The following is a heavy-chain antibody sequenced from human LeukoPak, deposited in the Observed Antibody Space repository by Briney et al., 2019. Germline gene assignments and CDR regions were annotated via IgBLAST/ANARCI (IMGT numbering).Heavy chain of an antibody. CDR3: ARVKASSTSWTFDQ. Sequence: SETLSLTCSVSGGSTNSYYWSWIRQSGGKGLEWIRRIYSSGSTVYNPSLNSRLTMSIDTSKNQFSLTLKSVTATDTAAYYCARVKASSTSWTFDQWGQGALVTVSS. J-gene: IGHJ4*02. D-gene: IGHD2-2*01. CDR2: IYSSGST. V-gene: IGHV4-4*07. CDR1: GGSTNSYY.